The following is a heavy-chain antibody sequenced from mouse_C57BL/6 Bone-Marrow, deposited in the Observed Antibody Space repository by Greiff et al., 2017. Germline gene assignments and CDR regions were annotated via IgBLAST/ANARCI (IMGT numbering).Heavy chain of an antibody. V-gene: IGHV1-39*01. J-gene: IGHJ1*03. D-gene: IGHD2-3*01. CDR2: INPNYGTT. CDR1: GYSFTDYN. Sequence: VQLKESGPGLVKPGASVKISCKASGYSFTDYNMNWVKQSNGKSLEWIGVINPNYGTTSYNQKFKGKATLTVDQSSSTAYMQLNSLTSEESAVYYWSSGLMVKGWYFDVWGTGTTVTVSS. CDR3: SSGLMVKGWYFDV.